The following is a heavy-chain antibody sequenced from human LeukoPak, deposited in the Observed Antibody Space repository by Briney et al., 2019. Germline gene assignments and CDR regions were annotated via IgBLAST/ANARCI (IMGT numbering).Heavy chain of an antibody. D-gene: IGHD1-26*01. Sequence: SGTLSLTCAVSGGSLSSSNWWSWVRQPPGKGLEWIGSIYYSGSTYYNPSLKSRVTISVDTSKNQFSLKLSSVTAADTAVYYCARDRAGATRGNYYYYGMDVWGQGTTVTVSS. CDR1: GGSLSSSNW. CDR3: ARDRAGATRGNYYYYGMDV. CDR2: IYYSGST. V-gene: IGHV4-4*02. J-gene: IGHJ6*02.